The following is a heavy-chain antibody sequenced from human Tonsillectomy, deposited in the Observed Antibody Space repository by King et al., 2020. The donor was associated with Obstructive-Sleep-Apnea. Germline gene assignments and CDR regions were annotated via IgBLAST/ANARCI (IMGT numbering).Heavy chain of an antibody. D-gene: IGHD4-17*01. J-gene: IGHJ4*02. CDR1: GYTFTSYA. CDR3: ARDGSLRPFDY. CDR2: INAGNGNT. Sequence: VQLVQSGAEVKKPGASVKVSCKASGYTFTSYATHWVRQAPGQRLEWMGWINAGNGNTKYSQKFQGRVTITRDTSASTAYMELSSLRSEDTAVYYCARDGSLRPFDYWGQGTLVTVSS. V-gene: IGHV1-3*01.